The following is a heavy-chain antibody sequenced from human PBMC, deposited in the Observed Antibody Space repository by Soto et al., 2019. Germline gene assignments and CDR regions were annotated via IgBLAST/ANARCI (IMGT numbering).Heavy chain of an antibody. J-gene: IGHJ5*02. Sequence: QVQLQESGPGLVKPSQTLSLTCTVSGGSISSSDYYWSWIRQHPGKGLEWIGYIYYSGSAYYNPSLKSRVTLSVDTSKTQFSLKVTSXXXXXXAXXXCAREVSPNSRGWYTVLVRWFDPWGQGTLVTVSS. V-gene: IGHV4-31*03. CDR3: AREVSPNSRGWYTVLVRWFDP. D-gene: IGHD6-19*01. CDR2: IYYSGSA. CDR1: GGSISSSDYY.